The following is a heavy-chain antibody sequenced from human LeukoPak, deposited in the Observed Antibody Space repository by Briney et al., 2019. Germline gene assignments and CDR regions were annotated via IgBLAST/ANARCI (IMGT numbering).Heavy chain of an antibody. Sequence: SVKVSCKASGGTFSSYAISWVRQAPGQELEWMGGIIPIFGTANYAQKFQGRVTITADESTSTAYMELSSLRSEDTAVYYCARDGRYCSGGSCLWGQGTLVTVSS. CDR3: ARDGRYCSGGSCL. CDR2: IIPIFGTA. J-gene: IGHJ4*02. CDR1: GGTFSSYA. V-gene: IGHV1-69*13. D-gene: IGHD2-15*01.